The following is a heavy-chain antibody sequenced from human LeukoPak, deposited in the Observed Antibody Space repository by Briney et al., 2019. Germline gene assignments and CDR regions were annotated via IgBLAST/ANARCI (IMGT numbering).Heavy chain of an antibody. CDR1: GGSINSYY. CDR3: ARDREVVSRDYYYYMDV. CDR2: IYTSGST. J-gene: IGHJ6*03. V-gene: IGHV4-4*07. D-gene: IGHD3-22*01. Sequence: PSETLSLTCTVSGGSINSYYWSWIRQPAGKGLEWIGRIYTSGSTNYNPSLKSRVTMSVDTSKNQFSLKLSSVTAADTAVYYCARDREVVSRDYYYYMDVWGKGTTVTVSS.